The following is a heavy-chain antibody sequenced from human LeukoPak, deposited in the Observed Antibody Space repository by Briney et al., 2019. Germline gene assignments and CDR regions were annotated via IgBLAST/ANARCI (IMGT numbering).Heavy chain of an antibody. CDR3: ARWQYTISSGWFDP. J-gene: IGHJ5*02. CDR1: GGSISSLY. Sequence: KSSETLSLTCTISGGSISSLYWSWIRQPPGKGLEWIGSIYYSGGTNYNPSLESRVTISVDTSKIQFSLKLSSVTAADTAVYYCARWQYTISSGWFDPWGQGTLVTVSS. CDR2: IYYSGGT. D-gene: IGHD6-6*01. V-gene: IGHV4-59*08.